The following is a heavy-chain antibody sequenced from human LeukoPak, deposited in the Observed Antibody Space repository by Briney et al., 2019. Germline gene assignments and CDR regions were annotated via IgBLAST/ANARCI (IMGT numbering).Heavy chain of an antibody. Sequence: SETLSLTCTVSGGSISSSSYYWGWIRQPPGKGLEWIGSIYYSGSTYYNPSLKSRVTISVDTSKNQFSLKLSSVTAADTAIYYCAGRASDSYLLYWGQGILVTVSA. V-gene: IGHV4-39*01. J-gene: IGHJ4*02. D-gene: IGHD2-15*01. CDR1: GGSISSSSYY. CDR2: IYYSGST. CDR3: AGRASDSYLLY.